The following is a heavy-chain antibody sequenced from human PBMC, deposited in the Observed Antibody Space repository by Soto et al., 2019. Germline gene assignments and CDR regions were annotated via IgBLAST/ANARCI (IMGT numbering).Heavy chain of an antibody. V-gene: IGHV3-15*07. Sequence: PWGSLRLSCAASGFTFSNAWMNWVRQAPGKGLEWVGRIKSKTDGGTTDYAAPVKGRFTISRDDSKNTLYLQMNSLKTEDTAVYYCTTETYYSDSSGYDAFDIWGQGTMVTVSS. CDR1: GFTFSNAW. CDR2: IKSKTDGGTT. CDR3: TTETYYSDSSGYDAFDI. J-gene: IGHJ3*02. D-gene: IGHD3-22*01.